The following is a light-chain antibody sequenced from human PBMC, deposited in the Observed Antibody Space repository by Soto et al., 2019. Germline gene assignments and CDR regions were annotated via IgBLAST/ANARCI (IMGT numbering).Light chain of an antibody. Sequence: QSVLTQPASVSGSPGQSITISCTGTSSDVGSYNLVSWYQQHPGKAPKLMIYEVSKRPSGVSNRFSGSKSGNTASLTISGLQAEDEADYYCCSYAGSSNFVCGTGSKVTVL. J-gene: IGLJ1*01. CDR1: SSDVGSYNL. V-gene: IGLV2-23*02. CDR2: EVS. CDR3: CSYAGSSNFV.